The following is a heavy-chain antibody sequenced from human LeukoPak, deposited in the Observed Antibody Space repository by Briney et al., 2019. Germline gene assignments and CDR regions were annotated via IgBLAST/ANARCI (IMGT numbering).Heavy chain of an antibody. CDR1: GYTFTSYG. V-gene: IGHV1-18*01. CDR3: ARDGGSYSDWFDP. Sequence: ASVKVSCKASGYTFTSYGISWVRQAPGQGLEWMGWISVYNANTKYAQKLQGRVTMTRDTSTSAAYMELGSLRSDDTAVYYCARDGGSYSDWFDPWGQGTLVIVSS. J-gene: IGHJ5*02. CDR2: ISVYNANT. D-gene: IGHD1-26*01.